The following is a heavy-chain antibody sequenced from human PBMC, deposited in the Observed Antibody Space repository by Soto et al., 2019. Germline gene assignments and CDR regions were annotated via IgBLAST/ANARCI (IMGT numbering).Heavy chain of an antibody. J-gene: IGHJ6*03. Sequence: QVQLLQSGAEVKKPGASVKVSCKASGYTFTNYGITWVRQAPGQGLEWMGWISAYNGNTHYTQRLQGRVTMTTDTSTSTAYMELRGLRSDDTAVYYCARVLQLVGYFYYYMDVWGKGTTVTVPS. V-gene: IGHV1-18*01. CDR1: GYTFTNYG. CDR2: ISAYNGNT. CDR3: ARVLQLVGYFYYYMDV. D-gene: IGHD6-6*01.